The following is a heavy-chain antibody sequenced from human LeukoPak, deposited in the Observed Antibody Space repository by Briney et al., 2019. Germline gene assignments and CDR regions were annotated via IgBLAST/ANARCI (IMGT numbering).Heavy chain of an antibody. CDR1: GFTFGGYA. Sequence: GGSLRLSCTVSGFTFGGYAMTWVRQAPGKGLEWLGFIRIKAYGGTTEYAASVKGKFTISRDYSKSIAYLQMNSLKTDDTGVYYCTRDVNFVMATAHFDSWGQGTLVSVSS. J-gene: IGHJ4*02. V-gene: IGHV3-49*04. CDR3: TRDVNFVMATAHFDS. D-gene: IGHD2-21*02. CDR2: IRIKAYGGTT.